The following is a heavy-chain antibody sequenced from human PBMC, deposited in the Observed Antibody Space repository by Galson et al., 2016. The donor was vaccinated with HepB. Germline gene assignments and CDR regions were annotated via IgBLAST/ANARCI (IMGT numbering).Heavy chain of an antibody. CDR1: GFTFSDYA. D-gene: IGHD2-8*02. J-gene: IGHJ4*02. CDR3: GKDRGWWATDH. Sequence: SLRLSCAASGFTFSDYAMYWVRQAPGKGLDWVSSLSGWGDHTYYADSVKGRFTISRDNSKNTAFLQMNSLRVDDTAIYYCGKDRGWWATDHWGQGTLVTVSS. CDR2: LSGWGDHT. V-gene: IGHV3-23*01.